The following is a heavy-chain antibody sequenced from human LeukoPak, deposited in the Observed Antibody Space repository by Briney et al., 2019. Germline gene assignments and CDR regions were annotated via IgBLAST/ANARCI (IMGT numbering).Heavy chain of an antibody. Sequence: PGGSLRLSCVASGFTFINLWMNWVRQAPGKGLECVANINQDGRETNYVHSVKGRFTISTDNGKNLLYLQMDRLRVEDTAVYYCVRGTGYWGQGTLVTVSS. J-gene: IGHJ4*02. D-gene: IGHD2-8*02. CDR3: VRGTGY. V-gene: IGHV3-7*04. CDR1: GFTFINLW. CDR2: INQDGRET.